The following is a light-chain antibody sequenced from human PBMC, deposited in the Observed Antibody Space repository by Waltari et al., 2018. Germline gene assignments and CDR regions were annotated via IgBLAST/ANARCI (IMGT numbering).Light chain of an antibody. Sequence: DIQMTQSPSSLSAAVRDRVTITCQATRDITKYLSWFQQRPGKDPQLSIYDASTLQPGVPSRFSGYGSGTTFSFTIPSMQPEDSATYYCQHYHNLPYTFGRGTKLQIK. CDR3: QHYHNLPYT. V-gene: IGKV1-33*01. CDR1: RDITKY. CDR2: DAS. J-gene: IGKJ2*01.